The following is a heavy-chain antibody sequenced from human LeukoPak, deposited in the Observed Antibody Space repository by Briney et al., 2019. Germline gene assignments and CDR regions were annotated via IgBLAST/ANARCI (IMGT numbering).Heavy chain of an antibody. CDR1: GFTFSSYA. V-gene: IGHV3-21*01. D-gene: IGHD1-26*01. J-gene: IGHJ3*02. CDR2: ISGSSNYI. Sequence: GGSLRLSCAASGFTFSSYAMSWVRQAPGKGLEWVSSISGSSNYIYYADSVKGRFTISRDNAKNSLYLQMNSLRAEDTAVYYCGRIRGSGSYYDAFDIWGQGTMVTVSS. CDR3: GRIRGSGSYYDAFDI.